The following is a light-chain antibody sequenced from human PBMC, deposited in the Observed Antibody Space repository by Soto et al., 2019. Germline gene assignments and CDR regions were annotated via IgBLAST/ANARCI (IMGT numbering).Light chain of an antibody. V-gene: IGLV2-14*01. CDR2: DVN. CDR1: SSDVGGYNY. CDR3: SSYTSSITLAV. J-gene: IGLJ2*01. Sequence: QSALTQPASVSGSPVQSITISCTGTSSDVGGYNYVSWYQQDPGKAPKLMIYDVNNRPSVVSNRFSGSKSGNTASLTISGLQAEDEAYYYCSSYTSSITLAVFGGGTQLTVL.